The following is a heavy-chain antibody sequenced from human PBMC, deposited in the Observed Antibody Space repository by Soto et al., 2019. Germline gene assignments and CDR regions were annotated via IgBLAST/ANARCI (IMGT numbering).Heavy chain of an antibody. J-gene: IGHJ4*03. CDR3: GRVPK. Sequence: SVKVSCKASGCSFSGQAVSWVRQAPGQGLEWMGGIIPIFRTTNYARKFQGRLTITADESTSTASMELTSLTSEDTAIYYCGRVPKWGHGSLVTVSX. CDR1: GCSFSGQA. CDR2: IIPIFRTT. V-gene: IGHV1-69*13.